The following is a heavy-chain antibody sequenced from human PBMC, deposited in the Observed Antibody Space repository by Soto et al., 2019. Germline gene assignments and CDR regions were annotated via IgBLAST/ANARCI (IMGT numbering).Heavy chain of an antibody. CDR2: IIPILGIA. J-gene: IGHJ4*02. CDR3: ARDSGYCSGSRCQIEGPIEY. D-gene: IGHD2-15*01. CDR1: GGTFSSYT. Sequence: QVQLVQSGAEVKKPGSSVKVSCKASGGTFSSYTISWVRQAPGQGLEWMGRIIPILGIANYAQKFQGRVTITADKSTGTAYRELRSLRSEDTAVYYCARDSGYCSGSRCQIEGPIEYWGQGTLVTVSS. V-gene: IGHV1-69*08.